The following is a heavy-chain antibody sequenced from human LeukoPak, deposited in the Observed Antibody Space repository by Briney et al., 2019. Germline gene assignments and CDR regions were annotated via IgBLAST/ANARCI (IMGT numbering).Heavy chain of an antibody. D-gene: IGHD6-19*01. CDR1: GFTFSSYG. CDR2: IWYDGSKQ. V-gene: IGHV3-33*01. Sequence: GGSLRPSCAASGFTFSSYGMHWVRQAPGKGLEWVALIWYDGSKQYYADSVKGRFTISRDNSKNTLHLQMNSLRAEDAAVFYCARLIGWSRFDPWGQGALVTVSS. CDR3: ARLIGWSRFDP. J-gene: IGHJ5*02.